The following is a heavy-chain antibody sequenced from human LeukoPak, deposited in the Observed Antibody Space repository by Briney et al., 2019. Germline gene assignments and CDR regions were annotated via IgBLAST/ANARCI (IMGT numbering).Heavy chain of an antibody. CDR1: GFTFSSYG. J-gene: IGHJ4*02. CDR3: AKDGGKTKYYDYWSGYPGYYLDY. Sequence: GGSLRLSCAASGFTFSSYGMHWVRQAPGKGLEWVAVIWYDGSNKYYADSVRGRFTISRDNSKNTLYLQMNSPRAEDTAVYYCAKDGGKTKYYDYWSGYPGYYLDYWGQGTLVTVSS. CDR2: IWYDGSNK. D-gene: IGHD3-3*01. V-gene: IGHV3-33*06.